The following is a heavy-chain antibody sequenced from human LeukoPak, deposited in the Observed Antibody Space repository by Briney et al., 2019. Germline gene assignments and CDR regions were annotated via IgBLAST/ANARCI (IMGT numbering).Heavy chain of an antibody. CDR1: GGSVSSGSYY. D-gene: IGHD4-17*01. J-gene: IGHJ4*02. CDR3: ARHGGDYGDYYFDY. CDR2: IYYSGST. Sequence: SETLSLTCTVSGGSVSSGSYYWSWIRQPPGKGLEWIGYIYYSGSTNYNPSLKSRVTISVDTSKNQFSLKLSSVTAADTAVYYCARHGGDYGDYYFDYWGQGTLVTVSS. V-gene: IGHV4-61*01.